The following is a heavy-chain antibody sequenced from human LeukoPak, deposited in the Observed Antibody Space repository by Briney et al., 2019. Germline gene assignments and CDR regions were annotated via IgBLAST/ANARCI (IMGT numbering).Heavy chain of an antibody. Sequence: GGSLRLSCAASGFTFSSYAMHWVRQAPGKGLEWVAVISYDGSNKYYADSVKGRFTISRDNSKNTLYLQMNSLRAEDTAVYYCARDGAHYFDYWGQGTLVTVSS. D-gene: IGHD3-16*01. V-gene: IGHV3-30*04. CDR3: ARDGAHYFDY. J-gene: IGHJ4*02. CDR2: ISYDGSNK. CDR1: GFTFSSYA.